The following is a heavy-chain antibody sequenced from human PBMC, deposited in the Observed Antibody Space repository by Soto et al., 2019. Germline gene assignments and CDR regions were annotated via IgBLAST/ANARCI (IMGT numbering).Heavy chain of an antibody. Sequence: QVQLVQSGAEMKEPGSSVKVSCKTSGGTFSSSAISWLRQAPGQGLESMGGLIPLFRSPDYAQKFPGRVTIAADEATSTAYMELSSLRSADTALYYCAREIDRLQLGRTYSYILDVWCQGNTITVSS. CDR3: AREIDRLQLGRTYSYILDV. CDR1: GGTFSSSA. CDR2: LIPLFRSP. D-gene: IGHD4-4*01. J-gene: IGHJ6*02. V-gene: IGHV1-69*12.